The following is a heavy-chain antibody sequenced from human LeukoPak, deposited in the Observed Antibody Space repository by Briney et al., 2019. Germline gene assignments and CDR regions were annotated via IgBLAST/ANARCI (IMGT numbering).Heavy chain of an antibody. CDR3: ASSRAHLDY. CDR1: GLSFSDYS. V-gene: IGHV3-48*01. CDR2: ITGSSSTI. D-gene: IGHD3-3*02. J-gene: IGHJ4*02. Sequence: GGSLRLSCAASGLSFSDYSMNWVRQAPGKGLEWLSYITGSSSTIYYADSVKGRFTVSRDNAKNSLYLQMNSLRAEDTAVYYCASSRAHLDYWSQGTLVTVSS.